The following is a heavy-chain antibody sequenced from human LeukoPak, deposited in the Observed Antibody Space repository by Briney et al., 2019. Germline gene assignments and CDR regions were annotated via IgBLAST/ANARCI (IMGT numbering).Heavy chain of an antibody. CDR3: ARHASYCSCTSCADY. D-gene: IGHD2-2*01. Sequence: SETLSLTCTVSGGSISSSSYYWGWIRQPPGKGLEWIGSIYYSGSTYYNPSLKSRVTISVDTSKNQFSLKLSSVTAADTAVYYCARHASYCSCTSCADYWGQGTLVTVSS. J-gene: IGHJ4*02. CDR2: IYYSGST. V-gene: IGHV4-39*01. CDR1: GGSISSSSYY.